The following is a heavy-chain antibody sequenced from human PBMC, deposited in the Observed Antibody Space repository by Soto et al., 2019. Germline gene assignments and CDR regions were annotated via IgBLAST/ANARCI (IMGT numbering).Heavy chain of an antibody. J-gene: IGHJ6*02. CDR3: AKYPHSMRSDSYYYYYYGMDV. CDR2: ISGSGGST. V-gene: IGHV3-23*01. CDR1: GFTFSSYA. Sequence: PGGSLRLSCAASGFTFSSYAMSWVRQAPGKGLEWVSAISGSGGSTYYADSVKGRFTISRDNSKNTLYLQMNSLRAEDTAVYYCAKYPHSMRSDSYYYYYYGMDVWGQGTTVTVSS. D-gene: IGHD6-6*01.